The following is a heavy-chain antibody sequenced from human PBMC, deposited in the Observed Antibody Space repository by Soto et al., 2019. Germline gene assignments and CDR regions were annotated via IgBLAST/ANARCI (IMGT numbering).Heavy chain of an antibody. V-gene: IGHV1-69*02. CDR3: ASSYGSGYRACDY. D-gene: IGHD3-10*01. Sequence: QVQLVQSGAEVKRPGSSVKVSCKASGDTFNFYSINWVRQAPGLGLEWMGRVNPIVSMSNYEQKFQCRVTMTADKSTSTAYMELSSLRSDDTAIYYCASSYGSGYRACDYWGQGALVTVS. CDR2: VNPIVSMS. J-gene: IGHJ4*02. CDR1: GDTFNFYS.